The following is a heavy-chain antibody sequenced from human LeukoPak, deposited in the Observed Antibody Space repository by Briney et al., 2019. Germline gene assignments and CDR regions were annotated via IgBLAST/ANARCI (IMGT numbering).Heavy chain of an antibody. CDR2: ISSSSSTI. Sequence: PGGSLRLSCAASGFTFSSYSMNWVRQAPGKGLEWVSYISSSSSTIYYADSVKGRFTISRDNAKNSLYLQMNNLRAEDTAVYYCARDDARSPYYYYMDVWGKGTTVTVSS. V-gene: IGHV3-48*04. D-gene: IGHD6-13*01. CDR1: GFTFSSYS. J-gene: IGHJ6*03. CDR3: ARDDARSPYYYYMDV.